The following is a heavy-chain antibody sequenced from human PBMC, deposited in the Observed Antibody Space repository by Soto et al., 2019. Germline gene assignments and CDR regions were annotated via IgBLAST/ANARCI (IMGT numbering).Heavy chain of an antibody. CDR2: ISSSSGYT. J-gene: IGHJ4*02. Sequence: GGSLRLSCAASGFTFSDYYMSWIRQAPGKGLEWVSYISSSSGYTNYADSVKGRFTISRDNAKNSLYLQMNSLRDEDTAVYYCAKAYGCLDYWGQGTLVTVSS. D-gene: IGHD4-17*01. CDR1: GFTFSDYY. CDR3: AKAYGCLDY. V-gene: IGHV3-11*06.